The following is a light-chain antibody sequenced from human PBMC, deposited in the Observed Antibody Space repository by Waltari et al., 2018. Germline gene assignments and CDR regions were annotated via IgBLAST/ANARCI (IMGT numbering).Light chain of an antibody. CDR1: QDISNY. CDR3: QQYDNLPWT. Sequence: DIQMTQSPSSLSASVGDRVTITCQASQDISNYLNWYQQKPGKAPKLVIYDASNLETGVPSRFSGSGSGTDFTFTISSLQPEDIATYYCQQYDNLPWTFGQGTKVEIK. CDR2: DAS. V-gene: IGKV1-33*01. J-gene: IGKJ1*01.